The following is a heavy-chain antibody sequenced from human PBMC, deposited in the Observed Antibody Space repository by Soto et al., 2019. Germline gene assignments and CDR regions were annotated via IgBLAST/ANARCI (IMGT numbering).Heavy chain of an antibody. CDR3: AGESILIVYATDY. Sequence: PSETLSLTCTVSGGSVSSGSYYRSWIRQPPGKGLEWIGYIYYSGSTNYNPSLKSRITISVDTPKNQFSLKLSSVAAADTAVYYSAGESILIVYATDYWGQGTRVTVSS. D-gene: IGHD2-8*01. J-gene: IGHJ4*02. CDR2: IYYSGST. CDR1: GGSVSSGSYY. V-gene: IGHV4-61*01.